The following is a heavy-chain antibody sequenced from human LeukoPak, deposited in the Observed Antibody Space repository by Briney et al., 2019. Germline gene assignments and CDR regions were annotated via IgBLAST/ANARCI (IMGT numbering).Heavy chain of an antibody. Sequence: PGGSLRLSCAASGFTFSSYEMNWVRQAPGKGLEWVSYISSTSGSTIYYADSVKGRFTISRDNAKNSVYLQMNSLRAEDTAVYYCARRYCSSTSCLLDYWGQGTLVTVPS. J-gene: IGHJ4*02. CDR1: GFTFSSYE. CDR2: ISSTSGSTI. V-gene: IGHV3-48*03. CDR3: ARRYCSSTSCLLDY. D-gene: IGHD2-2*01.